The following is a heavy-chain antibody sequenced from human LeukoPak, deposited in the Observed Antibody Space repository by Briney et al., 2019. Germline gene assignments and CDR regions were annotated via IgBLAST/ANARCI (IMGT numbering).Heavy chain of an antibody. J-gene: IGHJ3*02. CDR2: ISNDGNNK. V-gene: IGHV3-30*18. CDR3: AKRSDFCGALDI. CDR1: GFTLSSYG. D-gene: IGHD3-3*01. Sequence: PGRSLRLSCVASGFTLSSYGMHWVRQAPGKGLEWVAVISNDGNNKYCIDAVKGRFTISRDNSKNTLYLQLDSLRPEDTAVYYCAKRSDFCGALDIWGQGTMVTVSS.